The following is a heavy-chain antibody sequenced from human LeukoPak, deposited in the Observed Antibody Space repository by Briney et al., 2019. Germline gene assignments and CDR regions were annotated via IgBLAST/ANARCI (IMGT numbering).Heavy chain of an antibody. V-gene: IGHV4-38-2*01. D-gene: IGHD2-2*01. CDR2: ICHSGST. Sequence: SETLSLTCAVSGYSISSGYYWGWIRQPPGKGLEWFGSICHSGSTYYNPSLKSRVAISVDTSKNQFSLKLSSVTAADTAVYYCARSTTVRNRWVDPWGQGTLVTVSS. CDR3: ARSTTVRNRWVDP. J-gene: IGHJ5*02. CDR1: GYSISSGYY.